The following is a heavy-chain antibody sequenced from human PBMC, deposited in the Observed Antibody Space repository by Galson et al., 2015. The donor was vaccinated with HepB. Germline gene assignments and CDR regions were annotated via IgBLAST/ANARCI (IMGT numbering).Heavy chain of an antibody. D-gene: IGHD4-23*01. CDR3: ARDGGERWPLGY. J-gene: IGHJ4*02. V-gene: IGHV3-74*01. CDR2: INSDGSST. Sequence: SLRLSCAASGFTFSSYWMHWVRQAPGKGLVWVSRINSDGSSTSYADSVKGRFTISRDNAKNTLYLQMNSLRAEDTAVYYCARDGGERWPLGYWGQGTLVTVSS. CDR1: GFTFSSYW.